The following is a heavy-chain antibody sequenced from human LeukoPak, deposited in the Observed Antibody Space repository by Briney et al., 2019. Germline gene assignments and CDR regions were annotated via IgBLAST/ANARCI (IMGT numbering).Heavy chain of an antibody. Sequence: SETLSLTCTISGGSISGCSHYWSWIRQPPGTGLEWIGSVCHSGPTYYNPSLTSRVTMSVDSSQNHFSLKLSSVTAADTAVYYCARARYSSSWYDYYYGMDVWGQGTTVTVSS. CDR3: ARARYSSSWYDYYYGMDV. D-gene: IGHD6-13*01. CDR2: VCHSGPT. J-gene: IGHJ6*02. CDR1: GGSISGCSHY. V-gene: IGHV4-39*02.